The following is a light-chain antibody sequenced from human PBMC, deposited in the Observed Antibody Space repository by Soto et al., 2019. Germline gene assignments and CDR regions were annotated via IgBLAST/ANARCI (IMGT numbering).Light chain of an antibody. CDR1: QSVSSY. Sequence: EIVFTQSPATLSLSPGERATLSCRASQSVSSYLAWYQQKPGQAPRLLIYDASNRATGIPARFSGSGSGTDFTLTISSLXPEDFAVYYSQQRSNWPLLTFGGGTKVDIK. V-gene: IGKV3-11*01. CDR3: QQRSNWPLLT. J-gene: IGKJ4*01. CDR2: DAS.